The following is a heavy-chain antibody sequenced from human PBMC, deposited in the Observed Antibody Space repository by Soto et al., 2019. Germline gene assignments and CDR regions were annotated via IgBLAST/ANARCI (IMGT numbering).Heavy chain of an antibody. D-gene: IGHD2-21*02. Sequence: QVQLQESGPGLVKPSQTLSLTCTVSGGSISSGDYYWSWIRQPPGKGLEWIGYIYYSGSTYYNPSLKSRVTISVDTSKNQFSLKLSSVTAADTAVYYCARVGGRVVTALVGVAFDIWGQGTMVTVSS. CDR1: GGSISSGDYY. V-gene: IGHV4-30-4*01. CDR2: IYYSGST. J-gene: IGHJ3*02. CDR3: ARVGGRVVTALVGVAFDI.